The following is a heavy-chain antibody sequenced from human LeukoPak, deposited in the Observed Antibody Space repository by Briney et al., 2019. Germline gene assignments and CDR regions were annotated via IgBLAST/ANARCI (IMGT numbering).Heavy chain of an antibody. CDR3: ATARADGSGYSD. CDR2: ISGSGGST. V-gene: IGHV3-23*01. CDR1: GFTFNSYA. D-gene: IGHD3-22*01. J-gene: IGHJ4*02. Sequence: GGSLRLSCAASGFTFNSYAMSWVRQAPGKGLEWVSGISGSGGSTYYADSVKGRFTISRDNSRNTLDLQMNSLRDEDTAVYSCATARADGSGYSDWGQGTLVTVSS.